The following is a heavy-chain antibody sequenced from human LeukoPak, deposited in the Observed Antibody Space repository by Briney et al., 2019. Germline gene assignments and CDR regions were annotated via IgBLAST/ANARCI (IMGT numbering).Heavy chain of an antibody. CDR3: AKVDCSGGSCYGFSYFYYGMDV. D-gene: IGHD2-15*01. Sequence: GGSLRLSCAASGFTFSNYGMSWARQAPGKGLERVSVISVVGDTTYYADSVKGRFTISRDNSKNTVFLQMNSLRAEDTAVYYCAKVDCSGGSCYGFSYFYYGMDVWGQGTTVTVSS. V-gene: IGHV3-23*01. CDR2: ISVVGDTT. J-gene: IGHJ6*02. CDR1: GFTFSNYG.